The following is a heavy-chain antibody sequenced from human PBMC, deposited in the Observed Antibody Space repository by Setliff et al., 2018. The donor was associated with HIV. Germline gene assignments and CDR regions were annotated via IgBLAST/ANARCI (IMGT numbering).Heavy chain of an antibody. CDR3: AKGQGYYDILTGYPYYFDS. V-gene: IGHV3-21*04. Sequence: GGSLRLSCAASGFTFSSYSMNWVRQAPGKGLEWVASISSSGAHIFYADSLKGRFTISRDNSKNSLYLQMNSLRAEDTALYYCAKGQGYYDILTGYPYYFDSWGQGTLVTVSS. CDR2: ISSSGAHI. J-gene: IGHJ4*02. CDR1: GFTFSSYS. D-gene: IGHD3-9*01.